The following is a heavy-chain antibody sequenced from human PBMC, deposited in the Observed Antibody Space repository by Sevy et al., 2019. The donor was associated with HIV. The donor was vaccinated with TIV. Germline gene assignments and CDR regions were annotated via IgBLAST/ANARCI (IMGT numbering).Heavy chain of an antibody. D-gene: IGHD1-7*01. CDR1: GDSVSTSSAT. J-gene: IGHJ6*02. Sequence: KQSQTLLLTCAISGDSVSTSSATWNWFRQSPSRGLEWLGRTYYRSKWYSDYEVSVKGRVTINPDTSKNQFSLHLESVTPEDTAVYFCARGDELNSYYYGMDVWGQGTTVTVSS. V-gene: IGHV6-1*01. CDR2: TYYRSKWYS. CDR3: ARGDELNSYYYGMDV.